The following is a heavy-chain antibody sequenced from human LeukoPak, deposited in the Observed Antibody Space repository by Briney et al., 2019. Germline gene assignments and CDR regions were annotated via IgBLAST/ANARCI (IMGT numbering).Heavy chain of an antibody. J-gene: IGHJ6*02. CDR1: GGTFSSYA. Sequence: SVKVSCKASGGTFSSYAISWVRQAPGQGLEWMGGIIPIFGTANYAQKLQGRVTMTTDTSTSTAYMELRSLRSDDTAVYYCARDRQSGNYYGMDVWGQGTTVTVSS. D-gene: IGHD4-11*01. CDR3: ARDRQSGNYYGMDV. CDR2: IIPIFGTA. V-gene: IGHV1-69*05.